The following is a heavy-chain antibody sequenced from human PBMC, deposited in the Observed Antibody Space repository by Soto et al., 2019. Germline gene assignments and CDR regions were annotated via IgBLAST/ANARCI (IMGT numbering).Heavy chain of an antibody. V-gene: IGHV3-30-3*01. D-gene: IGHD3-22*01. CDR2: ISYDGSNK. CDR3: ARDLRYYDSYSLYYYGMDV. J-gene: IGHJ6*02. Sequence: PGGSLRLSCAASGFTFSSYAMHWVRQAPGKGLEWVAVISYDGSNKYYADSVKGRFTISRDNSKNTLYLQMNSLRAEETAVYYCARDLRYYDSYSLYYYGMDVWGQGTTVTVSS. CDR1: GFTFSSYA.